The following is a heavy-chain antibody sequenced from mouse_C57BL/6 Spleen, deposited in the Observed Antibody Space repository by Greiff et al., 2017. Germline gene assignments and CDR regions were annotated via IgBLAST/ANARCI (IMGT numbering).Heavy chain of an antibody. CDR1: GYTFTEYT. J-gene: IGHJ1*03. Sequence: QVQLKESGAELVKPGASVKLSCKASGYTFTEYTIHWVKQRSGQGLEWIGWFYPGSGSIKYNEKFKDKATLTADKSSSTVYMELSRLTSEDSAVYFCARHEALGNWDLWYFDVWGTGTTVTVSS. D-gene: IGHD4-1*01. CDR2: FYPGSGSI. V-gene: IGHV1-62-2*01. CDR3: ARHEALGNWDLWYFDV.